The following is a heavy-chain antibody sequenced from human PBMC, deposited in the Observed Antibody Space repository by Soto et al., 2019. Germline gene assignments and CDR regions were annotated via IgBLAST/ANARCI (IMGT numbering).Heavy chain of an antibody. CDR3: ARDRGVSY. V-gene: IGHV3-7*01. Sequence: EVQLVESGGGLVQPGGSLRLSCAASGFAFSGCWMTWVRQTPGKGLEWVANIKQDGSEKFYVDSVKGRFTISRDNAKDSLYLQMNSLRAEDTAVYYCARDRGVSYLGQGTLVTVSS. J-gene: IGHJ4*02. D-gene: IGHD2-8*01. CDR1: GFAFSGCW. CDR2: IKQDGSEK.